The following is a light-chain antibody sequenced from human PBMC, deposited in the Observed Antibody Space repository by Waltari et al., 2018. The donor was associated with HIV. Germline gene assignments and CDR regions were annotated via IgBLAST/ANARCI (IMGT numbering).Light chain of an antibody. CDR1: NSDVGGYNY. V-gene: IGLV2-14*01. Sequence: QSALTQPAPVSGSPGQSITISCTGSNSDVGGYNYVSWYQQHPGKAPKLLLFEVTHRPSGISSRFSGSKSGNTATMTISGLQAEDEADYYCSSYTTTSTILFGGGTKVTVL. J-gene: IGLJ2*01. CDR2: EVT. CDR3: SSYTTTSTIL.